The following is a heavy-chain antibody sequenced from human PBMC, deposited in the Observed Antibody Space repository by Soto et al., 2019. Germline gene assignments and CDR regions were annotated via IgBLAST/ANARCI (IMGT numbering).Heavy chain of an antibody. J-gene: IGHJ2*01. CDR3: GRPPSVRTSFPRRY. D-gene: IGHD2-2*01. CDR2: IYYSGST. Sequence: SETLSLTCTVSGGSISSYYWSWIRQPPGKGLEWIGYIYYSGSTNYNPSLKSRVTISVDTSKNQFSLKLSSVTAADTAVYYCGRPPSVRTSFPRRYGGRETRVTFS. CDR1: GGSISSYY. V-gene: IGHV4-59*01.